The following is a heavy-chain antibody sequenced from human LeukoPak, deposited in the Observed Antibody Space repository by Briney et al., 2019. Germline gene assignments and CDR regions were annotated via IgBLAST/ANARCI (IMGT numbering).Heavy chain of an antibody. CDR3: ARQETSSYNGAFDX. CDR1: GGSISSSNW. V-gene: IGHV3-7*01. D-gene: IGHD1-26*01. CDR2: IKKDGSEM. J-gene: IGHJ3*02. Sequence: GTLSLTCAVSGGSISSSNWMSWVRQAPGKGLEWVANIKKDGSEMYYVDSVKGRFTISRDNAKNSLYLQMNSLRADDTAVYHCARQETSSYNGAFDXXGQGTMVTVSS.